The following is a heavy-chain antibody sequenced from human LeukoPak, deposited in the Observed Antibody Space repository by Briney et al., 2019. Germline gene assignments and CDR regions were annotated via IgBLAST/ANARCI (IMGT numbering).Heavy chain of an antibody. CDR2: IYTSGST. CDR3: ARSPIGGVTAYAFDI. D-gene: IGHD3-16*01. J-gene: IGHJ3*02. Sequence: PSETLSLTCTVSGRSIISYYWCCIRQPAGKGLEWIGRIYTSGSTNYNPSLKSRVTISVDKSKNQFSLKLSSVTAADTAVYYCARSPIGGVTAYAFDIWGQGTMVTVSS. CDR1: GRSIISYY. V-gene: IGHV4-4*07.